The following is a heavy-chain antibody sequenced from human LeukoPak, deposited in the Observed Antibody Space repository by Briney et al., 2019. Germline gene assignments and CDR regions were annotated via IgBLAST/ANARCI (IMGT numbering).Heavy chain of an antibody. CDR3: ARDRHSSGIPFDY. CDR2: ISYDGSNK. D-gene: IGHD6-19*01. Sequence: GGSLRLSCAASGFTFSSYAMHWVRQAPGKGLEWVAVISYDGSNKYYADSVKGRLAISRDNSKNTLYLQMNSLRAEDTAVYYCARDRHSSGIPFDYWGQGTLVTVSS. V-gene: IGHV3-30*09. CDR1: GFTFSSYA. J-gene: IGHJ4*02.